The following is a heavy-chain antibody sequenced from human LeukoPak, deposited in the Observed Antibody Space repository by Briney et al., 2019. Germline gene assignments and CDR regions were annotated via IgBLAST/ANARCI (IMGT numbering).Heavy chain of an antibody. CDR2: MNPNSGNT. J-gene: IGHJ6*02. D-gene: IGHD2-2*02. Sequence: GASVKVSCKASGYTFTSYDINWVRQATGQGLEWMGWMNPNSGNTGYAQKFQGRVTMTRNTSISTAYMELSSLRSEDTAVYYCARALWVPAAIPIPYYYYYGMDVWGQGTTVTVSS. CDR3: ARALWVPAAIPIPYYYYYGMDV. CDR1: GYTFTSYD. V-gene: IGHV1-8*01.